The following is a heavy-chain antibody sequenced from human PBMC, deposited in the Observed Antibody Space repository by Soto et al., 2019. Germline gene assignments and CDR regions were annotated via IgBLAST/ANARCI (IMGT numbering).Heavy chain of an antibody. V-gene: IGHV6-1*01. CDR2: TYYRSKWYN. CDR1: GDSVSSNSAA. J-gene: IGHJ4*02. CDR3: VRDKRKGCFYYYSSVYYSYFDY. D-gene: IGHD3-22*01. Sequence: SQTLSLTCAISGDSVSSNSAAWNWIRQSPSRGLEWLGRTYYRSKWYNDYAVSVKSRITINPDTSKNQFSLQLNSVTPEETAVYYCVRDKRKGCFYYYSSVYYSYFDYWGQGTPDTVSS.